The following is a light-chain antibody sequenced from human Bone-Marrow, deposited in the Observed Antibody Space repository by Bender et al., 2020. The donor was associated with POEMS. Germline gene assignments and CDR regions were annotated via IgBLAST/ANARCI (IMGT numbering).Light chain of an antibody. CDR2: YDD. V-gene: IGLV1-36*01. CDR1: SSNIVNHG. CDR3: SAWDDSLSGWV. J-gene: IGLJ3*02. Sequence: QSVVTQPPSLSEAPRQRVTISCSGSSSNIVNHGVNWYQQLPGEGPKLLIYYDDLLTHGVSDRFSASKSGTSDSLAISELQSEDEALYYCSAWDDSLSGWVFGGGTKLTVL.